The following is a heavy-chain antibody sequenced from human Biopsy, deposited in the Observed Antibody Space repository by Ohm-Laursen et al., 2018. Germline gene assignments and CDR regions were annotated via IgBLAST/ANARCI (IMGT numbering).Heavy chain of an antibody. D-gene: IGHD1-1*01. CDR3: ARDQRGPSLLEAKLTPNYFDY. CDR2: ISGNAFST. J-gene: IGHJ4*02. Sequence: SLRLSCTASGFSFTSYAMSWVRQAPGKGLEWVSSISGNAFSTDYADSVKDRFTISRDNAKNSLYLQMNSLRAEDTAVYYCARDQRGPSLLEAKLTPNYFDYWGRGSLVTVSS. CDR1: GFSFTSYA. V-gene: IGHV3-23*01.